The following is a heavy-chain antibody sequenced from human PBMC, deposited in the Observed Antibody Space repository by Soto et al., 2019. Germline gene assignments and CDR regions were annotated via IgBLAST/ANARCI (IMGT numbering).Heavy chain of an antibody. CDR1: GGSFSGYY. Sequence: SETLSLTCAVYGGSFSGYYWSWIRQPPGKGLEWIGEINRSGSTNYNPSLKSRVTISVDTSKNQFSLKLSSVTAADTAVYYCARHIPYYDILTGYGFDYWGQGTLVTVYS. D-gene: IGHD3-9*01. CDR2: INRSGST. CDR3: ARHIPYYDILTGYGFDY. J-gene: IGHJ4*02. V-gene: IGHV4-34*01.